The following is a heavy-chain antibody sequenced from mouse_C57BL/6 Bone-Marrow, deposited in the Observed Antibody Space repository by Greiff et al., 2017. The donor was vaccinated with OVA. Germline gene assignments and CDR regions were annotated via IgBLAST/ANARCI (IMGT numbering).Heavy chain of an antibody. CDR2: IYPGSGNT. CDR3: ARGDDSGYEAWFAY. CDR1: GYTFTDYY. Sequence: QVQLQQSGAELVRPGASVKLSCKASGYTFTDYYINWVKQRPGQGLEWIARIYPGSGNTYYNEKFKGKATLTAEKSSSTAYMQLSSLTSEDSAVYFCARGDDSGYEAWFAYWGQGTLVTVSA. V-gene: IGHV1-76*01. D-gene: IGHD3-2*02. J-gene: IGHJ3*01.